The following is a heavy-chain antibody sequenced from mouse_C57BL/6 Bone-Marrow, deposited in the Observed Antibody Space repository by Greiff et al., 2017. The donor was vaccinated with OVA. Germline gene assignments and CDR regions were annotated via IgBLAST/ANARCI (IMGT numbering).Heavy chain of an antibody. V-gene: IGHV1-19*01. CDR3: AKARVGSSYGYFDV. D-gene: IGHD1-1*01. J-gene: IGHJ1*03. CDR2: INPYNGGT. Sequence: VQLKQSGPVLVKPGASVKMSCKASGYTFTDYYMNWVKQSHGKSLEWIGVINPYNGGTSYNQKFTGKATLTVDKSSSTAYMELNSLTSEDSAVYYCAKARVGSSYGYFDVWGTGTTVTVSS. CDR1: GYTFTDYY.